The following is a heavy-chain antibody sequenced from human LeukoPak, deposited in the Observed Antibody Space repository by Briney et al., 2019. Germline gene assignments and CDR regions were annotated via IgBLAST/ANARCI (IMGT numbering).Heavy chain of an antibody. CDR3: ANALSSGWYY. Sequence: PGRSLRLSCAASGFTFSSYGMHLVRQAPGKGLEWVAVISYDGSNKYYADSVKGRFTISRDNSKNTLYLQMNSLRAEDTAVYYCANALSSGWYYWGQGTLVTVSS. V-gene: IGHV3-30*18. CDR2: ISYDGSNK. J-gene: IGHJ4*02. D-gene: IGHD6-19*01. CDR1: GFTFSSYG.